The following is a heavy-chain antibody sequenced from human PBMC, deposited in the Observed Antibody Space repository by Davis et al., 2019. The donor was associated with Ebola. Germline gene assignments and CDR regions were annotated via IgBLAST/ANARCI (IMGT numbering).Heavy chain of an antibody. D-gene: IGHD3-22*01. CDR3: ARGRYDSSGFFDY. Sequence: SETLSLTCAVSGGSISSGGYSWSWIRQPPGKGLEWIGYIYHSGSTYYNPSLKSRVTISVDRSKNQFSLKLSSVTAADTAVYYCARGRYDSSGFFDYWGQGTLVTVSS. V-gene: IGHV4-30-2*01. J-gene: IGHJ4*02. CDR2: IYHSGST. CDR1: GGSISSGGYS.